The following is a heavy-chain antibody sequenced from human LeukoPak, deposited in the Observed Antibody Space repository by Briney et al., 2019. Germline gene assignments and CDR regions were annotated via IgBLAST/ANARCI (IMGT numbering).Heavy chain of an antibody. J-gene: IGHJ5*02. CDR3: AREVHFTDPYSSSWYDI. Sequence: SVKVSCKASGGTFNSHAICWVRQAPGQGLEWMGGIIPIFGTANYAQKFQGRVTITADESASTAYMELSSLRSEDTAMYYCAREVHFTDPYSSSWYDIWGQGTLVTVSS. CDR2: IIPIFGTA. CDR1: GGTFNSHA. D-gene: IGHD6-13*01. V-gene: IGHV1-69*01.